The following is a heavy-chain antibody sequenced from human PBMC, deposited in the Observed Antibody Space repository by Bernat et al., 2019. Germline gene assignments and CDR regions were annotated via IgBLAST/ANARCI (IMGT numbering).Heavy chain of an antibody. J-gene: IGHJ4*02. CDR3: ARDAKGAVAGTPLY. Sequence: EVQLVESGGGLVKPGGSLRLSCAVSEFTVNNAWMSWVRQAPGKGLEWVSGINWNGGSTGYADSVKGRFTISRDNAKNSLYLQMNSLRAEDTALYYCARDAKGAVAGTPLYWGQGTLVTVSS. D-gene: IGHD6-19*01. CDR1: EFTVNNAW. V-gene: IGHV3-20*04. CDR2: INWNGGST.